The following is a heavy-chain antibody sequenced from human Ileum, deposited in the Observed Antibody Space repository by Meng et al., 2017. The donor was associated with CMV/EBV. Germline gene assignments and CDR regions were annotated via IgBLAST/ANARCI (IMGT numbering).Heavy chain of an antibody. Sequence: ASVKVSCKASGYTFTSYHIHWMRQAPGHGLEYMGVIYDSGGNTYKEQRFQDRLTMTWDTSTTTVHMELSSLTSEDTAVYYCAREPPRGVHFDHWGQGTLVTSPQ. CDR2: IYDSGGNT. D-gene: IGHD5-24*01. CDR1: GYTFTSYH. CDR3: AREPPRGVHFDH. J-gene: IGHJ5*02. V-gene: IGHV1-46*01.